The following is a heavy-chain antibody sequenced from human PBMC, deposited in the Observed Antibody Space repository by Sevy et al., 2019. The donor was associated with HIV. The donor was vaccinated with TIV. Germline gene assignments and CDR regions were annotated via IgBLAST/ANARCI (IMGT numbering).Heavy chain of an antibody. V-gene: IGHV4-31*03. Sequence: SETLSLTCTVSGGSISSGGYYWSWIRQHPGKGLEWIGYIYYSGSTYYNPSLKSRVTISVDTSKNQFSLKLSSVTAADTAVYYCARGCAGSGSYYPFDYWGQGTLVTVSS. D-gene: IGHD3-10*01. CDR2: IYYSGST. CDR3: ARGCAGSGSYYPFDY. CDR1: GGSISSGGYY. J-gene: IGHJ4*02.